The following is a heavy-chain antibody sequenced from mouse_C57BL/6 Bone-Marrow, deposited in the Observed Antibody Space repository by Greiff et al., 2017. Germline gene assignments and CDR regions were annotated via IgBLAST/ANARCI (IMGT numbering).Heavy chain of an antibody. V-gene: IGHV2-2*01. CDR1: GFSLTSYG. J-gene: IGHJ3*01. Sequence: VQVVESGPGLVQPSQSLSITCTVSGFSLTSYGVHWVRQSPGKGLEWLGVLWSGGSTDYNAAFISRLCISKDNSKSQVFLKMNSLQADDTAIYYCARGGGTGWFAYWGQGTLVTVSA. CDR3: ARGGGTGWFAY. CDR2: LWSGGST. D-gene: IGHD3-1*01.